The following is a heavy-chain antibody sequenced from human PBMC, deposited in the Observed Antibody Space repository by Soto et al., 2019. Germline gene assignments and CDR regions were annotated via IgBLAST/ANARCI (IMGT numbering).Heavy chain of an antibody. Sequence: GGSLRLSCAASGFTFSDYYMSWIRQAPGKGLEWVSYISSSSSYTNYADSVKGRFTISRDNAKNLLYLQMNSLRAEDTAVYYCARVCSSTSCYGGNFYFDYWGQGTLVTVSS. CDR3: ARVCSSTSCYGGNFYFDY. J-gene: IGHJ4*02. V-gene: IGHV3-11*05. CDR1: GFTFSDYY. D-gene: IGHD2-2*01. CDR2: ISSSSSYT.